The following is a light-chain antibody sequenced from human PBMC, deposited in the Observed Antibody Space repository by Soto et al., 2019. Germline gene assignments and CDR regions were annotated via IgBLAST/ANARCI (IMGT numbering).Light chain of an antibody. CDR2: GAS. J-gene: IGKJ3*01. Sequence: EIVLTQSPATLSLSPGERATLSCRASQSVSTYLAWYQQKPGQAPRLLINGASNRATGIPVRFTGSGSGTDFTLTINSRETEDFAVYYCQQRTKWPTFGPGTKVYIK. V-gene: IGKV3-11*01. CDR1: QSVSTY. CDR3: QQRTKWPT.